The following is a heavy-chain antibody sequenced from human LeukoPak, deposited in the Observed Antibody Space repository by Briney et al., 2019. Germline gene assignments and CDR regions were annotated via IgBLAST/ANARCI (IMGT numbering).Heavy chain of an antibody. D-gene: IGHD3-10*01. V-gene: IGHV4-34*01. CDR3: ARGGRGGITMVRGTRRLDY. Sequence: SETLSLTCAVYGGSFSGYYWSWIRQPPRKGLEWIGEINHSGSTNYNPSLKSRVTISVDTSKNQFSLKLSSVTAADTAVYYCARGGRGGITMVRGTRRLDYWGQGTLVTVSS. J-gene: IGHJ4*02. CDR1: GGSFSGYY. CDR2: INHSGST.